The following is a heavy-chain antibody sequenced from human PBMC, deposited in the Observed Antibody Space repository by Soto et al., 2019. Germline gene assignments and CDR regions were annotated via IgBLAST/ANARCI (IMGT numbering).Heavy chain of an antibody. CDR3: ARVREVTIFGVVTLGAFDI. CDR1: GYSFTSYG. V-gene: IGHV1-18*01. Sequence: ASVKVSCKASGYSFTSYGISWVRQAPGQGLEWMGWISAYNGNTNYAQKLQGRVTMTRDTSTSTVYMELSSLRSEGTAVYYCARVREVTIFGVVTLGAFDIWGQGTMVTVSS. D-gene: IGHD3-3*01. J-gene: IGHJ3*02. CDR2: ISAYNGNT.